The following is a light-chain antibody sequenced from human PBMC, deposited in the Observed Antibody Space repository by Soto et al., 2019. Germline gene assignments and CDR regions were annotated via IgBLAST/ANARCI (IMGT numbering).Light chain of an antibody. CDR3: QQYKNWPPMA. Sequence: EIVMTQSPATLSVSPGERATLSCRASQSVSSNLAWYQQKPGQAPRLLIYGASTRATGIPARFSGSGSGTEFTLTISSLKSEDFAVYYCQQYKNWPPMAFGQGTKVEIK. V-gene: IGKV3-15*01. CDR2: GAS. J-gene: IGKJ1*01. CDR1: QSVSSN.